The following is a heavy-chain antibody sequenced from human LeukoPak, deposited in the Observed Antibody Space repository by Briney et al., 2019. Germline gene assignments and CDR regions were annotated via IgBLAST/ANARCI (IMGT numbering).Heavy chain of an antibody. D-gene: IGHD3-10*01. Sequence: SGRSLRLSCAASGFTFSSYGMHWVRQAPGKGLEWVAVIWYDGSNKYYADSVKGRFTISRDNSKNTPYLQMNSLRAEDTAVYYCARDQVDGSGNYGMDVWGKGTTVTVSS. CDR2: IWYDGSNK. CDR1: GFTFSSYG. J-gene: IGHJ6*04. V-gene: IGHV3-33*01. CDR3: ARDQVDGSGNYGMDV.